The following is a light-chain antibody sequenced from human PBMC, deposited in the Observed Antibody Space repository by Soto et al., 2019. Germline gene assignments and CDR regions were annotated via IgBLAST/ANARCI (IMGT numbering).Light chain of an antibody. J-gene: IGLJ2*01. Sequence: QSALTQPASVSGSPGQSITISCTGTNSDSGTDNLVSWYQRHPGKAPKLMIYGGTKRPSGVSDRFSGSKSGNTASLTISGLQAVDEADYYCCSYTGSSTFVLFGGGTKLTVL. V-gene: IGLV2-23*01. CDR2: GGT. CDR1: NSDSGTDNL. CDR3: CSYTGSSTFVL.